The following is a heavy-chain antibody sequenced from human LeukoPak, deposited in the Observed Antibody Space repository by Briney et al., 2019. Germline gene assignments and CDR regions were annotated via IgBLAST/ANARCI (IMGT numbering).Heavy chain of an antibody. CDR1: GYTFTSYG. J-gene: IGHJ5*02. CDR3: ARVEGCSGGSCYGGWFDP. CDR2: ISAYNGNT. V-gene: IGHV1-18*01. D-gene: IGHD2-15*01. Sequence: ASVKVSCKASGYTFTSYGISWVRQAPGQGLEWMGWISAYNGNTNHAQKLQGRVTMTTDTSTSTAYMELRSLRSDDTAVYYCARVEGCSGGSCYGGWFDPWGQGTLVTVSS.